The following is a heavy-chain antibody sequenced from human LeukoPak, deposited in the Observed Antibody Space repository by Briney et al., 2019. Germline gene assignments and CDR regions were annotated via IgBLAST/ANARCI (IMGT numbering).Heavy chain of an antibody. CDR2: IIPIFGTA. Sequence: SVKVSCKASGGTFISYAISWVRQAPGQGLEWMGGIIPIFGTANYAQKFQGRVTITADESTSTAYMELSSLRSEDTAVYYCARDRPSSTLYYYYGMDVWGQGTTVTVSS. CDR3: ARDRPSSTLYYYYGMDV. CDR1: GGTFISYA. D-gene: IGHD2/OR15-2a*01. V-gene: IGHV1-69*01. J-gene: IGHJ6*02.